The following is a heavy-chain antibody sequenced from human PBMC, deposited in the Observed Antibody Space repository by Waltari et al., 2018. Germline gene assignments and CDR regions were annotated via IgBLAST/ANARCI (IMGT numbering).Heavy chain of an antibody. CDR3: ARRGDCGNDCYTFDY. CDR1: GGSISGSSHD. V-gene: IGHV4-39*01. Sequence: QLQLQESGPGLVKPSETLSLTCTVHGGSISGSSHDWGWIRQPPGKGLEWFGNIYYSGTTYYNPSLKSRVIISVDTSKNQFSLKLSSVTAADTAVYYCARRGDCGNDCYTFDYWGQGTLVTVSS. J-gene: IGHJ4*02. CDR2: IYYSGTT. D-gene: IGHD2-21*01.